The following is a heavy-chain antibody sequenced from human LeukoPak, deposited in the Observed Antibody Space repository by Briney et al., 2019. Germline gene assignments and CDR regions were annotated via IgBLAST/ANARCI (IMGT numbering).Heavy chain of an antibody. CDR3: ARVLLWFGELFDAFDI. Sequence: SETLSLTCTVSGGSISSYYWSWIRQPPGKGLEWIGYIYYSGSTYYNPSLKSRVTISVDTSKNQFSLKLSSVTAADTAVYYCARVLLWFGELFDAFDIWGQGTMVTVSS. CDR2: IYYSGST. V-gene: IGHV4-59*06. J-gene: IGHJ3*02. D-gene: IGHD3-10*01. CDR1: GGSISSYY.